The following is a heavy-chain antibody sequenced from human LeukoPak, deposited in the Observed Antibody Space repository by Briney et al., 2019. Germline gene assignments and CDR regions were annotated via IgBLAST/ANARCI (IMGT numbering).Heavy chain of an antibody. CDR2: IYHSGFT. J-gene: IGHJ6*03. CDR3: ARRRKYGSGSRAYYYYYYMDV. V-gene: IGHV4-59*04. D-gene: IGHD3-10*01. CDR1: GGSISGSY. Sequence: SETLSLTCTVSGGSISGSYWSWIRQPPGKGLEWIGGIYHSGFTFYNPALNSRVTISVDTSKNQFSLKLSSVTAADTAVYYCARRRKYGSGSRAYYYYYYMDVWGKGTTVTISS.